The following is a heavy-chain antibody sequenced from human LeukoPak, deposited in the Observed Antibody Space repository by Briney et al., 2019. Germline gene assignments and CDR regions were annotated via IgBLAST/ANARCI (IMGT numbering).Heavy chain of an antibody. CDR2: IWYDGSNK. D-gene: IGHD1-26*01. V-gene: IGHV3-33*01. Sequence: GGSLRLSCAASGFTLSSYGMHWVRQAPGKGLEWVAVIWYDGSNKYHADSVQGRFTISRDNSKNMVYLQMNSLRDEDTAVYYCARDPGGIHSYWGQGTLVTVSS. CDR1: GFTLSSYG. J-gene: IGHJ4*02. CDR3: ARDPGGIHSY.